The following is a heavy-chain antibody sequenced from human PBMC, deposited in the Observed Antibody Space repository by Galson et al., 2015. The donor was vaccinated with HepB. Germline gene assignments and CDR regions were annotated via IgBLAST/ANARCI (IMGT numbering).Heavy chain of an antibody. CDR3: ARFRAAAAGTDYYYYGMDV. V-gene: IGHV5-51*01. J-gene: IGHJ6*02. CDR2: IYPGDSDT. Sequence: QSGAEVKKPGESLKISCKGSGYSFTSYWIGWVRQMPEKGLEWMGIIYPGDSDTRYSPSFQGQVTISADKSISTAYLQWSSLKASDTAMYYCARFRAAAAGTDYYYYGMDVWGQGTTVTVSS. D-gene: IGHD6-13*01. CDR1: GYSFTSYW.